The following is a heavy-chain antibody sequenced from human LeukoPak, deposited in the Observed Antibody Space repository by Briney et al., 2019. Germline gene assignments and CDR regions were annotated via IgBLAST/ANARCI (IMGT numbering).Heavy chain of an antibody. J-gene: IGHJ3*01. CDR2: ISSGGTTK. V-gene: IGHV3-30-3*01. D-gene: IGHD5/OR15-5a*01. Sequence: GGSLRLSCVASGFTFSPYAMHWVRQGPGKGLEWVAVISSGGTTKYHTDSVKGRFTISRDDSKNTLYLHLNSLGLDDTAVYYCASHRVFAFDVWGQGRMVTVSS. CDR3: ASHRVFAFDV. CDR1: GFTFSPYA.